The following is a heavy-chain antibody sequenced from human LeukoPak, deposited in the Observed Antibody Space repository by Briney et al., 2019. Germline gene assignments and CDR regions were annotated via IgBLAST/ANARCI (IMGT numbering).Heavy chain of an antibody. V-gene: IGHV1-18*01. Sequence: ASVKVSCKASGYTFTSYGISWVRQAPGQGLEWMGWISAYNGNTNYAQKLQGRVTMTTDTSTSTAYMELRSLRPDDTAVYYCARDHRLNANYYDSSGDYWGQGTLVTVSS. CDR3: ARDHRLNANYYDSSGDY. D-gene: IGHD3-22*01. CDR2: ISAYNGNT. J-gene: IGHJ4*02. CDR1: GYTFTSYG.